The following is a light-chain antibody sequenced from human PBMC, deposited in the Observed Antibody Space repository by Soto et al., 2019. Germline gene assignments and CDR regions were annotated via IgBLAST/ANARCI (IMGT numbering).Light chain of an antibody. CDR3: SSYSSSTTHVV. J-gene: IGLJ2*01. CDR1: STDVGDFNY. CDR2: DVS. V-gene: IGLV2-14*03. Sequence: QSALTQPASVSGSPGRSVTISCTGTSTDVGDFNYVSWYLHLPGRAPKLIIYDVSNRPSGISYRFSASKSGRTASLTISGLQAEDEADYYCSSYSSSTTHVVFGGGTKLTVL.